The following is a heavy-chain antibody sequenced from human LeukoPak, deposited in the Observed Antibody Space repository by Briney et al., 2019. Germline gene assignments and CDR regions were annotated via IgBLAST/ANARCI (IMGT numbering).Heavy chain of an antibody. V-gene: IGHV3-21*01. D-gene: IGHD2-2*01. CDR1: GFTFSSYS. J-gene: IGHJ5*02. CDR3: ASVRYCSSTSCLEGALDP. Sequence: GGSLRLSCAASGFTFSSYSMNWVRQGPGKGLEWVSSISSSSSYIYYADSVKGRFTISRDNAKNSLYLQMNSLRAEDTAVYYCASVRYCSSTSCLEGALDPWGQGTLVTVSS. CDR2: ISSSSSYI.